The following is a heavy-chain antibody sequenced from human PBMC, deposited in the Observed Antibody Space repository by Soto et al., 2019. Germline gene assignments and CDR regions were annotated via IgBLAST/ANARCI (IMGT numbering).Heavy chain of an antibody. CDR3: VKREARGSGSPY. J-gene: IGHJ4*02. D-gene: IGHD3-10*01. Sequence: GGSLRLSCSASGFPFNGYAMSWVRQAPGKGLEWVSGISGSGGNTYYADSVKGRYTISRDNSKNTLYLRINSLRGEDTAVYYCVKREARGSGSPYWGQGTLVTVSS. CDR2: ISGSGGNT. V-gene: IGHV3-23*01. CDR1: GFPFNGYA.